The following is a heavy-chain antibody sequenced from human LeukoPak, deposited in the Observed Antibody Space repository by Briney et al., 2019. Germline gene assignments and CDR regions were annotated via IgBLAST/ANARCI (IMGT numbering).Heavy chain of an antibody. CDR1: GFTFSSYG. D-gene: IGHD5-12*01. CDR3: AKDDAWLRFGE. Sequence: GGSLRLSCAASGFTFSSYGMSWVRQAPGKGLEWVSAISGSGGSTYYADSVRGRFTISRDSSKNTLCLQVNSLRAEDAAVYYCAKDDAWLRFGEWSQGTLVTVSS. V-gene: IGHV3-23*01. CDR2: ISGSGGST. J-gene: IGHJ4*02.